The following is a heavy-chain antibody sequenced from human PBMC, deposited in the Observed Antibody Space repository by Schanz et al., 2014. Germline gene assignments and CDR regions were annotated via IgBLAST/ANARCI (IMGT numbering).Heavy chain of an antibody. Sequence: EVQLVESGGGLVQPGGSLRLSCSASGFTFSSHWMHWVRQDPGKGLVWVARINSVGSNTDYADSVTGRFTISRDNAKNTLYLQMNSLRAEDTAVYYCARPALWFGDNCIDPWGQGTLVTVSS. CDR2: INSVGSNT. V-gene: IGHV3-74*02. J-gene: IGHJ5*01. D-gene: IGHD3-10*01. CDR1: GFTFSSHW. CDR3: ARPALWFGDNCIDP.